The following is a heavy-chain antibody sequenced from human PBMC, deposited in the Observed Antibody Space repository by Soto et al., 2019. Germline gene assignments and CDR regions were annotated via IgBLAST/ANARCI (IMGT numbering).Heavy chain of an antibody. V-gene: IGHV3-30*03. CDR2: ISYDGSNK. CDR3: FXFFWSGYYEYYFFY. Sequence: GGSLRLSCAASGFTFSSYGMHWVRQAPGKGLEWVAVISYDGSNKYYADSVKGRFTISRDNSKKTLYLQMNSLRAEDTAVYYYFXFFWSGYYEYYFFYWAQVSLVTVSS. J-gene: IGHJ4*02. CDR1: GFTFSSYG. D-gene: IGHD3-3*01.